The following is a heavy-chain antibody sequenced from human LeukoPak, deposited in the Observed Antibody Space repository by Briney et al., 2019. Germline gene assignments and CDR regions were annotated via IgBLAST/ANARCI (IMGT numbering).Heavy chain of an antibody. J-gene: IGHJ4*02. D-gene: IGHD3-9*01. V-gene: IGHV3-7*01. Sequence: PGGSLRLSCAASGFTFSSYWMSWVRQAPGKGLEWVANIKQDGSEKYYVDSVKGRFTISRDNAKNSLYLQMNSLRAEDTAVYYCAREINDILTGLFDYWGQGTLVTASS. CDR1: GFTFSSYW. CDR2: IKQDGSEK. CDR3: AREINDILTGLFDY.